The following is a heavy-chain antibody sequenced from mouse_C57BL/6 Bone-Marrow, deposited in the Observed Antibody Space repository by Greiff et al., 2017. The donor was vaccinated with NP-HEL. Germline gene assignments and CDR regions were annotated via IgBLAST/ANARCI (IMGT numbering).Heavy chain of an antibody. J-gene: IGHJ2*01. Sequence: QVQLQQPGAELVKPGASVKLSCKASGYTFTSYWMQWVKQRPGQGLEWIGEIDPSDSYTNYNQKFTGKATLTVDTSSSTAYMHPGSLTSADSAVYYCARRGFFTAVVAHFDYWGQGTTLTGSS. CDR1: GYTFTSYW. CDR3: ARRGFFTAVVAHFDY. D-gene: IGHD1-1*01. V-gene: IGHV1-50*01. CDR2: IDPSDSYT.